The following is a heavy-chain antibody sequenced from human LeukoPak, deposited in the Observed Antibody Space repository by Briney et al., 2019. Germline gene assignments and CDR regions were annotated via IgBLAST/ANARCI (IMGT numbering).Heavy chain of an antibody. CDR2: TNSDGSSI. J-gene: IGHJ4*02. CDR3: ARQSYYYDSSGYYYDY. V-gene: IGHV3-74*01. CDR1: GFTFSSYW. D-gene: IGHD3-22*01. Sequence: GRSLRLSCAASGFTFSSYWMHWVRQAPGKGLVWVSRTNSDGSSITYADSVKGRFTISRDNAKNTLCLQVNSLRAEDTAVYYCARQSYYYDSSGYYYDYWGQGTLVTVSS.